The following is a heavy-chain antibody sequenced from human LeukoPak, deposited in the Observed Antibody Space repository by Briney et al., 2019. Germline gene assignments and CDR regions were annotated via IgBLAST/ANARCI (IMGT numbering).Heavy chain of an antibody. CDR1: GFTFNKYD. D-gene: IGHD3-9*01. Sequence: GGSLRLSCAASGFTFNKYDMSWVRQAPGKGLEWVAGIRGSGESTYYSDSVKGRFTISRDNAKNSLYLQMNSLRAEDTAVYYCARDYYDILTGYYLDYWGQGTLVTVSS. J-gene: IGHJ4*02. V-gene: IGHV3-23*01. CDR2: IRGSGEST. CDR3: ARDYYDILTGYYLDY.